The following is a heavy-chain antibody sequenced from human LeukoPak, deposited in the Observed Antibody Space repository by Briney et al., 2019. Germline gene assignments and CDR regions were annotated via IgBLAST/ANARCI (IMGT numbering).Heavy chain of an antibody. J-gene: IGHJ4*02. D-gene: IGHD1-1*01. CDR3: AREGQLIDY. V-gene: IGHV4-61*02. CDR2: IYTSGST. CDR1: GGSISSGSYY. Sequence: SETLSLTCTVSGGSISSGSYYWSWIRQPAGKGLEWIGRIYTSGSTNYNPSLKSRVTISVDTSKNQFSLKLSSVTAADTAVYYCAREGQLIDYWGQGTLVTVSS.